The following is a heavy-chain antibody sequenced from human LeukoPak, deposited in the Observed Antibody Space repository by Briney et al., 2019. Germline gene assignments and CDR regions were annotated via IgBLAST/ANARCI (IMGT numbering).Heavy chain of an antibody. CDR3: ARARRSFDY. V-gene: IGHV3-7*01. CDR2: IKQDGSEK. CDR1: GFTFSIHG. Sequence: GGSLRLSCAASGFTFSIHGMNWVRQAPGKGLEWVANIKQDGSEKYYVDSVKGRFTISRDNAKNSLYLQMNSLRAEDTAVYYCARARRSFDYWGQGTLVTVSS. J-gene: IGHJ4*02.